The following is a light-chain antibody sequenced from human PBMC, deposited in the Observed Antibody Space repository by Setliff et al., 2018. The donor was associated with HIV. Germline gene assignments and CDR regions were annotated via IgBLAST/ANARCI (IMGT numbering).Light chain of an antibody. Sequence: QSVLTQPPSASGSPGQSVTISCTGTSSDVGRYNFVSWYQQHPGKAPKLLIYEASKRPSGVPDRFSGSKSDNTASLTVSGLQAEDEADYYCSSYAGNNNYVFGTGPKVTVL. CDR2: EAS. J-gene: IGLJ1*01. V-gene: IGLV2-8*01. CDR1: SSDVGRYNF. CDR3: SSYAGNNNYV.